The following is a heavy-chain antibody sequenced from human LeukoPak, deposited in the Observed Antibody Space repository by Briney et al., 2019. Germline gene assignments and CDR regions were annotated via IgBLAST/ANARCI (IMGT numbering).Heavy chain of an antibody. D-gene: IGHD3-16*01. CDR1: GFTFSWST. J-gene: IGHJ4*02. Sequence: PGGSLRLSCVVSGFTFSWSTMTWVRQVPGKGPEWVAKMKEDGSETQYVDSAKGRFTISRDNAKNSLYLQMNSLRVEDTAVYYCATGGAPGGCFEYWGQGALVTVSS. CDR2: MKEDGSET. CDR3: ATGGAPGGCFEY. V-gene: IGHV3-7*01.